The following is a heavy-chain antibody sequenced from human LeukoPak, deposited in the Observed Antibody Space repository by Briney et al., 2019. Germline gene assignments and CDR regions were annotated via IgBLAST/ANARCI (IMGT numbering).Heavy chain of an antibody. CDR2: IYTSGST. CDR1: GGSISSYY. V-gene: IGHV4-4*07. D-gene: IGHD3-10*01. CDR3: ASGAPVRSGVYLYYSDY. Sequence: PSETLSLTCTVSGGSISSYYWSWIRQPAGKGLEWIGRIYTSGSTNYNPSLKSRVTMSVDTSKNQFSLKLSSVTAADTAVYYCASGAPVRSGVYLYYSDYWGQGTLVTVSS. J-gene: IGHJ4*02.